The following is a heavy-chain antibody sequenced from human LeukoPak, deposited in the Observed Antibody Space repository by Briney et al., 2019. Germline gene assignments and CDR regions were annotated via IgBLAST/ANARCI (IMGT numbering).Heavy chain of an antibody. CDR3: ARDRDFWSGYYTPVDC. CDR2: INHSGNVN. CDR1: GFTFSTYS. J-gene: IGHJ4*02. Sequence: GGSLRLSCAASGFTFSTYSLNWVRQAPGKGLEWVASINHSGNVNYYVDSVKGRFTISRDNAKNSLYLQMNSLRAEDTAVYYCARDRDFWSGYYTPVDCWGQGTLVTVSS. V-gene: IGHV3-7*01. D-gene: IGHD3-3*01.